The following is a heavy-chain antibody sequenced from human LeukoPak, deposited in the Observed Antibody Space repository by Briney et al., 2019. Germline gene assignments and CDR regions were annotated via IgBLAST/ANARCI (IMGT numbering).Heavy chain of an antibody. Sequence: ASVTVSCKASGYTFTGYYMHWVRQAPGQGLEWMGRINPNSGGTNYAQKFQGRVTMTRDTSISTAYMELSRLRSDDTAVYYCARDRGGGYCSSTSCSNWFDPWGQGTLVTVSS. J-gene: IGHJ5*02. CDR1: GYTFTGYY. CDR3: ARDRGGGYCSSTSCSNWFDP. CDR2: INPNSGGT. V-gene: IGHV1-2*06. D-gene: IGHD2-2*01.